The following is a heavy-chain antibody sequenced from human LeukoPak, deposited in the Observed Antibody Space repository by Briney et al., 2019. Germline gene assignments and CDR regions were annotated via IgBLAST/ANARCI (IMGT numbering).Heavy chain of an antibody. Sequence: PSETLSLTCTVSVGSISSSSYYWGWIRQPPGKGLEWIGSIYYSGSTYYNPSLKSRVTISVDTSKNQFSLKLSSVTAADTAVYYCARFLLYDSSFDPWGQGTLVTVSS. CDR2: IYYSGST. CDR3: ARFLLYDSSFDP. CDR1: VGSISSSSYY. V-gene: IGHV4-39*07. D-gene: IGHD3-3*01. J-gene: IGHJ5*02.